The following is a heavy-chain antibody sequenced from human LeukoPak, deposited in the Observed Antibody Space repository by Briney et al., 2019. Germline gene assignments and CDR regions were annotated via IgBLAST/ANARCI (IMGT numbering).Heavy chain of an antibody. CDR1: GFSFTDYS. V-gene: IGHV3-23*01. Sequence: PGGSLRLSCAASGFSFTDYSMSWVRQAPGKGLEWVAGLGRSGEYKYYADSVKGRFTISRDNSKDTVSLQMNSLRAEDSAIYFCVKDRPCETCMPMDAWGQGTTVTVSS. J-gene: IGHJ6*02. CDR3: VKDRPCETCMPMDA. CDR2: LGRSGEYK. D-gene: IGHD2-2*01.